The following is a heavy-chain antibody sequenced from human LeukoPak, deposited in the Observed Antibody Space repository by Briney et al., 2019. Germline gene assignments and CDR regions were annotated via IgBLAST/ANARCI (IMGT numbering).Heavy chain of an antibody. CDR3: AKDETVGATSPFDY. CDR1: GFTFSTYA. Sequence: GRSLRLSCAASGFTFSTYAMSWVRRAPGKGLEWVSVISESGDKTDYADSVKGRFTISRDNSKRTLYLQMNSLRGEDTATYYCAKDETVGATSPFDYWGQGTPVTVSS. CDR2: ISESGDKT. D-gene: IGHD1-26*01. V-gene: IGHV3-23*01. J-gene: IGHJ4*02.